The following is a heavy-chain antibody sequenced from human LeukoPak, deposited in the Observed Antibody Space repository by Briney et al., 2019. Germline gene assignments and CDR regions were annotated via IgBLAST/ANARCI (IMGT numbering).Heavy chain of an antibody. CDR1: GGSISSSSYY. J-gene: IGHJ4*02. V-gene: IGHV4-39*01. CDR3: ARHRRIAVAGYYFDY. Sequence: SETLSLTCTVSGGSISSSSYYWGWIRQPPGKGLEWIGSIYYSGSTYYNPSLKSRVTISVDTSKNQFSLKLSSVTAADTAVYYCARHRRIAVAGYYFDYWGQGTLVTVSS. D-gene: IGHD6-19*01. CDR2: IYYSGST.